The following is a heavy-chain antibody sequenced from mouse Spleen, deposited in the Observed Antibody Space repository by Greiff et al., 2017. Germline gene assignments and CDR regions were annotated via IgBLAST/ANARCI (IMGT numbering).Heavy chain of an antibody. CDR2: IDPETGGT. D-gene: IGHD2-5*01. Sequence: QVQLKESGAELVRPGASVTLSCKASGYTFTDYEMHWVKQTPVHGLEWIGAIDPETGGTAYNQKFKGKAILTADKSSSTAYMELRSLTSEDSAVYYCTRKNYSNYVPFDYWGQGTTLTVSS. V-gene: IGHV1-15*01. J-gene: IGHJ2*01. CDR1: GYTFTDYE. CDR3: TRKNYSNYVPFDY.